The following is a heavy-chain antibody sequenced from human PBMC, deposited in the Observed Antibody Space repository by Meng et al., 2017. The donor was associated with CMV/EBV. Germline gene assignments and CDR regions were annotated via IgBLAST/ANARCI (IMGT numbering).Heavy chain of an antibody. V-gene: IGHV3-30*04. CDR1: GFTFSSYA. Sequence: GESLKISCAASGFTFSSYAMLWVRQAPGKGLEWVAVISYDGSNKYYADSVKGRFTISRDNSKNTLYLQMNSLRAEDTAVYYCARDSSRRNDFWSGSGQGYFDLWGRGTLVTVSS. CDR2: ISYDGSNK. CDR3: ARDSSRRNDFWSGSGQGYFDL. D-gene: IGHD3-3*01. J-gene: IGHJ2*01.